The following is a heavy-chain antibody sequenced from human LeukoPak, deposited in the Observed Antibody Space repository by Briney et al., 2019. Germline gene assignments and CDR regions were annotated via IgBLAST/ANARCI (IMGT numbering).Heavy chain of an antibody. V-gene: IGHV3-30*04. CDR1: GFNFNTYA. J-gene: IGHJ3*02. D-gene: IGHD3-22*01. Sequence: PGRSLRLSCAASGFNFNTYAMKWVRQAPGKGLEWLAVVLFDGSDQYYADSVQGRFTISRDNSQNTLYLQMNSLRVEDTAVYYCANDDYYDSSGQLDAFDIWGQGTMVTVSS. CDR2: VLFDGSDQ. CDR3: ANDDYYDSSGQLDAFDI.